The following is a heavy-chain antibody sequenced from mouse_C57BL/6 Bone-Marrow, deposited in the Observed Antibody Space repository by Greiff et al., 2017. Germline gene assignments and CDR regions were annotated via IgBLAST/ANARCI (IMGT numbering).Heavy chain of an antibody. CDR1: GYTFTSYG. J-gene: IGHJ2*01. CDR3: AKGDYGYDFFDY. V-gene: IGHV1-81*01. Sequence: VQLQQSGAELARPGASVKLSCKASGYTFTSYGISWVKQRPGQGLEWIGEIYPGSGNTYYNEKFKGKATLTADKSSSTAYMELRSLTSEDSAVYFCAKGDYGYDFFDYWGRGTTLTVSS. CDR2: IYPGSGNT. D-gene: IGHD2-2*01.